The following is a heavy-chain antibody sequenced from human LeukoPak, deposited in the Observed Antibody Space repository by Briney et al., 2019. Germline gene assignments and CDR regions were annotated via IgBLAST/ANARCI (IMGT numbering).Heavy chain of an antibody. CDR1: GFIFNNYA. J-gene: IGHJ4*02. CDR2: ISYDGSNK. V-gene: IGHV3-30-3*01. D-gene: IGHD3-22*01. Sequence: GGSLRLSCAASGFIFNNYAMHWVRQAPGKGLEWVAVISYDGSNKYYADSVKGRFTISRDNSKNTLYLQMNSLRAEDTAVYYCARDEMYYDSSGYFYWGQGTLVTVSS. CDR3: ARDEMYYDSSGYFY.